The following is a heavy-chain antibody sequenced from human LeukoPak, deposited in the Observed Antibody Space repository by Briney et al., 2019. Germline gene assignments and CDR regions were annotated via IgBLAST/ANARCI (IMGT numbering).Heavy chain of an antibody. CDR3: ARDSGGTFDY. CDR2: ISYDGSNK. J-gene: IGHJ4*02. V-gene: IGHV3-30-3*01. D-gene: IGHD1-1*01. CDR1: GFTFSSYA. Sequence: PGGSLRLSCAASGFTFSSYAMHWVRQAPGKGLEWLAVISYDGSNKYYADSVKGRFTISRDNSKNTLYLQMNSLRAEDTAVYYCARDSGGTFDYWGQGTLVTVSS.